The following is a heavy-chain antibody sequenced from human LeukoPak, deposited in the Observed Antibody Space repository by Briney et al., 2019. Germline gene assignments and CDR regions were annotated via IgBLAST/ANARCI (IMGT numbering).Heavy chain of an antibody. CDR3: TTGRGSSWTYLDY. J-gene: IGHJ4*02. Sequence: GGSLRLSCAASGFTFSNAWMGWVRQAPGKGLEWVGRIRSRTDGGTTDYAAPVKGRFTISRDDSRNTVYLQVISLKTEDTAVYYCTTGRGSSWTYLDYWGQGTLVTVSS. V-gene: IGHV3-15*01. D-gene: IGHD6-13*01. CDR1: GFTFSNAW. CDR2: IRSRTDGGTT.